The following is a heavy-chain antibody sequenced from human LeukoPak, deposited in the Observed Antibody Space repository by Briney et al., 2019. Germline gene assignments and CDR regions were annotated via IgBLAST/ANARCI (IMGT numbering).Heavy chain of an antibody. Sequence: SETLSLTCTVSGGSISSYYWSWIRQPAGKGLEWIGRIYTSGSTNYNPSLKSRVTMSVDTSKNQFSLKLSSVTAADSAVYYCAPLKHVTFSSNWYPMNWGQGTLVTVSS. CDR2: IYTSGST. J-gene: IGHJ4*02. D-gene: IGHD6-13*01. CDR1: GGSISSYY. CDR3: APLKHVTFSSNWYPMN. V-gene: IGHV4-4*07.